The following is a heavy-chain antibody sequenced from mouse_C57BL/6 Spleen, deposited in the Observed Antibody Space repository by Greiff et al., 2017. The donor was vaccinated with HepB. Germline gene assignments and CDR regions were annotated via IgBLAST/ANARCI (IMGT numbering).Heavy chain of an antibody. CDR1: GYSITSGYY. V-gene: IGHV3-6*01. D-gene: IGHD2-3*01. Sequence: EVQLQQSGPGLVKPSQSLSLTCSVTGYSITSGYYWNWIRQFPGNKLEWMGYISYDGSNNYNPSLKNRISITRDTSKNQFFLKLNSVTTEDTATYYCAREEGYYVGGAMDYWGQGTSVTVSS. CDR2: ISYDGSN. J-gene: IGHJ4*01. CDR3: AREEGYYVGGAMDY.